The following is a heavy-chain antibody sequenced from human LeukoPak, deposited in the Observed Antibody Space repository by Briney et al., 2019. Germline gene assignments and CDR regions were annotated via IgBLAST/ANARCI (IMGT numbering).Heavy chain of an antibody. D-gene: IGHD3-10*01. CDR2: INHSGST. CDR1: GGSISSGYY. J-gene: IGHJ5*02. Sequence: SETLSLTCTVSGGSISSGYYWSWIRQPPGKGLEWIGEINHSGSTNYNPSLKSRVTISVDTSKNQFSLKLSSVTAADTAVYYCARRSRTVRGPWWFDPWGQGTLVTVSS. CDR3: ARRSRTVRGPWWFDP. V-gene: IGHV4-34*01.